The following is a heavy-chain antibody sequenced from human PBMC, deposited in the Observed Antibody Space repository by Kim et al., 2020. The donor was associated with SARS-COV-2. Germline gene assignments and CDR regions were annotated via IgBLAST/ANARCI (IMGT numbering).Heavy chain of an antibody. D-gene: IGHD3-9*01. CDR3: ARLQSLYDILTGYYPTGVDY. V-gene: IGHV4-39*01. CDR2: IYYSGST. CDR1: GGSISSSSYY. Sequence: SETLSLTCPVSGGSISSSSYYWGWIRQPPGKGLEWIGSIYYSGSTYYNPSLKSRVTISVDTSKNQFSLKLSSVTAADTAVYYCARLQSLYDILTGYYPTGVDYWGQGTLVTVSS. J-gene: IGHJ4*02.